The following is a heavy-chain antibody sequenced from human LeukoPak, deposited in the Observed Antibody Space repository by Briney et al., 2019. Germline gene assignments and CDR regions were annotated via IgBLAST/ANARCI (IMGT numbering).Heavy chain of an antibody. Sequence: PGGSLRLSCAASGFTFSSYAMHWVRQAPGKGLEYVSAISSNGGSTYYAYSVKGRFTISIDNSNNTQFLQMNNMRAEDTAVYYCARDLPGGAKAFNIWGLGTMVIVSS. CDR2: ISSNGGST. CDR1: GFTFSSYA. V-gene: IGHV3-64*01. J-gene: IGHJ3*02. CDR3: ARDLPGGAKAFNI. D-gene: IGHD3-16*01.